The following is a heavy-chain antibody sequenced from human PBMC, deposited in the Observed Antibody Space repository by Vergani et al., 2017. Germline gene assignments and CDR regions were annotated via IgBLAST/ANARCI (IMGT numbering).Heavy chain of an antibody. Sequence: QVQLVQSGAEVKKPGASVKVSCKASGYTFTDYFMHWVRQAPGQGLEWMGWINPNSGGTNYAQKFQGSVTMTRETSISPAYMELSNLGSDDQAVYYFASVGTRSSRDYFDYWGQGTLVTVSS. V-gene: IGHV1-2*02. J-gene: IGHJ4*02. CDR3: ASVGTRSSRDYFDY. CDR2: INPNSGGT. CDR1: GYTFTDYF. D-gene: IGHD2-2*01.